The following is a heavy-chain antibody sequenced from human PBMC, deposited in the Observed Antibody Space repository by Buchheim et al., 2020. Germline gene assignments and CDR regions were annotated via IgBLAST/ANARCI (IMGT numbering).Heavy chain of an antibody. CDR1: GFTFSSYA. J-gene: IGHJ4*02. CDR3: VTHPERSTTGIAVAGNFDY. Sequence: EVQLLESGGGLVQPGGSLRLSCAASGFTFSSYAMSWVRQAPGTGLEWVSAISGSGDTTYYADSVKGRFTISRDNSKNTLYLPMDSLRAEDTALYYCVTHPERSTTGIAVAGNFDYWGQGTL. V-gene: IGHV3-23*01. CDR2: ISGSGDTT. D-gene: IGHD6-19*01.